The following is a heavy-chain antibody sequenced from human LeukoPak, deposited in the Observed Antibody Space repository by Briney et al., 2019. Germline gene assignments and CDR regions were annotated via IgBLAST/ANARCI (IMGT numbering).Heavy chain of an antibody. CDR3: ARGYCSGGSCYSGDY. Sequence: GSSVKVSCKASGGTFISYAISWVRQAPGQGLEWMGRIIPIFGIANYAQKFQGRVTITADKSTSTAYMELSSLRSEDTAVYYCARGYCSGGSCYSGDYWGQGTLVTVSS. J-gene: IGHJ4*02. V-gene: IGHV1-69*04. CDR2: IIPIFGIA. D-gene: IGHD2-15*01. CDR1: GGTFISYA.